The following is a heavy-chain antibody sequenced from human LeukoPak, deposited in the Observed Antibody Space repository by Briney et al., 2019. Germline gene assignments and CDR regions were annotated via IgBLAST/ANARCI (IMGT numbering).Heavy chain of an antibody. D-gene: IGHD5-24*01. CDR3: ARENMPTIGHLDY. V-gene: IGHV3-30*03. J-gene: IGHJ4*02. Sequence: GGSLRLSCAASGFTFSKYGIHWVRQAPGKGLEWVAVTSYDGTIKVADSLKGRFTISRDNSKNTVYLQMNSLRAEDTAVYYCARENMPTIGHLDYWGQGALVTVSS. CDR1: GFTFSKYG. CDR2: TSYDGTIK.